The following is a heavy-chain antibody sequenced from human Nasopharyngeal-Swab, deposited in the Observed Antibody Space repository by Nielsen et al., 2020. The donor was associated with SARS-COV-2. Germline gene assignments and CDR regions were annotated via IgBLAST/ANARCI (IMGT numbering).Heavy chain of an antibody. D-gene: IGHD6-19*01. CDR2: IKQDGSEK. Sequence: ETLSLTCAASGFTFSSYWMSWVRQAPGKGLEWVANIKQDGSEKYYVDSVKGRFTISRDNAKNSLYLQMNSLRAEDTAVYYCARDLRSSGWYRAFDIWGQGTMVTVSS. J-gene: IGHJ3*02. V-gene: IGHV3-7*01. CDR3: ARDLRSSGWYRAFDI. CDR1: GFTFSSYW.